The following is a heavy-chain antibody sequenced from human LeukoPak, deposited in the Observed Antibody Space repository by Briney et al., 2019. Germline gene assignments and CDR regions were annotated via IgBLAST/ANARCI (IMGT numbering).Heavy chain of an antibody. D-gene: IGHD3-16*01. CDR3: ARVLGGIDY. Sequence: ASVKVSCKASGYTFTAFYIHWVRHAPGQGLEWMGWINPNGGDTKYAQTFQARVTLTRDTSINTAYMELRSLRSDDTAVYYWARVLGGIDYWGQGTLVTVSS. CDR1: GYTFTAFY. CDR2: INPNGGDT. V-gene: IGHV1-2*02. J-gene: IGHJ4*02.